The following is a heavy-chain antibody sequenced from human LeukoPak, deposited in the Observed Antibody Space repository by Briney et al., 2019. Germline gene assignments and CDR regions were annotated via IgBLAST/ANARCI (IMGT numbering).Heavy chain of an antibody. J-gene: IGHJ4*02. CDR2: LSYDGSNE. CDR1: GFTFSNFA. D-gene: IGHD3-9*01. CDR3: ARGPHYDILTDHRNFDY. Sequence: GRSLRLSCIASGFTFSNFAMNWVRQAPGKGLEWVAILSYDGSNEYFADSVKGRFTISRDNSKNTVFLKMNSLRPEDTAVYYCARGPHYDILTDHRNFDYWGQGSLVIVSS. V-gene: IGHV3-30*04.